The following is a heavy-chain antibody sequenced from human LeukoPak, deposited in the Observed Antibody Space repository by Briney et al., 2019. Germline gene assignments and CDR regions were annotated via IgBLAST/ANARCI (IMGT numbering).Heavy chain of an antibody. Sequence: GRSLRLSCAASGFTFNSYSMHWVRQAPGKGLEWVTAISDDETYKFYADSVKGRFTISRDNAKNFLYLQMNSLRAEDTAVYYCAYYHVNEEPPTFWGQGTLVTVSS. V-gene: IGHV3-30-3*01. J-gene: IGHJ4*02. CDR1: GFTFNSYS. CDR2: ISDDETYK. D-gene: IGHD1-1*01. CDR3: AYYHVNEEPPTF.